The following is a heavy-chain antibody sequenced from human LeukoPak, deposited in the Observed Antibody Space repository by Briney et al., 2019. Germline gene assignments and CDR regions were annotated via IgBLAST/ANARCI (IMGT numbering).Heavy chain of an antibody. CDR1: GSTFSDYY. V-gene: IGHV3-11*06. CDR3: ARLYGPDAFDI. J-gene: IGHJ3*02. CDR2: ISSSRSHT. D-gene: IGHD4-17*01. Sequence: GGSLRLSCAASGSTFSDYYMSWIRQAPGKGLEWVSYISSSRSHTNYADSVKGRFTISRDNAKNSLYLQMNSLRAEDTAVYYCARLYGPDAFDIWGQGTMVTVSS.